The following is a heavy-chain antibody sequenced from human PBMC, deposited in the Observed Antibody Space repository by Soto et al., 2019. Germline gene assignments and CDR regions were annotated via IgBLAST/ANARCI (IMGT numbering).Heavy chain of an antibody. J-gene: IGHJ5*02. Sequence: GGSLRLSCAASGFTFSSYSMSWVRQAPGKGLEWVSAISGSGGSTYYADSVKGRFTISRDNSKNTLYLQMNSLRAEDTAVYYCARDPSMVRGVIITAPNWFDPWGQGTLVTVSS. CDR2: ISGSGGST. CDR1: GFTFSSYS. D-gene: IGHD3-10*01. V-gene: IGHV3-23*01. CDR3: ARDPSMVRGVIITAPNWFDP.